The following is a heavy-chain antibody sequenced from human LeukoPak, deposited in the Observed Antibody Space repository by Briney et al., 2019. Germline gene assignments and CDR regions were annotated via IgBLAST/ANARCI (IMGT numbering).Heavy chain of an antibody. D-gene: IGHD4-17*01. V-gene: IGHV5-51*01. CDR2: IYPGDSNT. Sequence: AGESLKISCKGSGYCFTSNWIAWVRQTSGKGLEWMGSIYPGDSNTKYSPSFQGQVTISADKSITTAYLQWSNLKASDTAMYYCARLVHGAYRARQHWFAPWGQGTLVTVSS. J-gene: IGHJ5*02. CDR3: ARLVHGAYRARQHWFAP. CDR1: GYCFTSNW.